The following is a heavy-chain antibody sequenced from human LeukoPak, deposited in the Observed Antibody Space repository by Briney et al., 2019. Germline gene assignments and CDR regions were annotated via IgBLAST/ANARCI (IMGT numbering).Heavy chain of an antibody. CDR1: GGSINTYY. CDR3: ARLRGWLLPFDY. J-gene: IGHJ4*02. Sequence: PSETLSLTCTVSGGSINTYYWGWIRQPPGKGLEWIGSIYYSGSTYYNPSLKSRVTISVDTSKNQFSLKLSSVTAADTAVYYCARLRGWLLPFDYWGQGTLVTVSS. D-gene: IGHD3-22*01. V-gene: IGHV4-39*01. CDR2: IYYSGST.